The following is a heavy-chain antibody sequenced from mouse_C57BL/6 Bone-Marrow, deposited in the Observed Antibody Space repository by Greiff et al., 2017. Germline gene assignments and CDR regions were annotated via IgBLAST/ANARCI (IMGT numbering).Heavy chain of an antibody. CDR3: ARCPNYSNFEGFAY. J-gene: IGHJ3*01. Sequence: EVQLQQSGPELVKPGASVKISCKASGYTFTDYYMNWVKQSHGKSLEWIGDINPNNGGTSYNQKFKGKATLTVDKSSSTAYMELRSLTSEDSAVYYCARCPNYSNFEGFAYWGQGTLVTVSA. D-gene: IGHD2-5*01. CDR1: GYTFTDYY. CDR2: INPNNGGT. V-gene: IGHV1-26*01.